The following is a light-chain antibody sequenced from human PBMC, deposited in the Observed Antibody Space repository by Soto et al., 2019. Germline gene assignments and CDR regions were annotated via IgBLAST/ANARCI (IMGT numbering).Light chain of an antibody. CDR2: RSD. CDR1: SSNIGSNH. J-gene: IGLJ2*01. V-gene: IGLV1-47*01. CDR3: SARDDSLSGVV. Sequence: QSVLTQPPSTSGTPGQRVTISCSGSSSNIGSNHVYWYQQFPGMAPKLLMYRSDQRPTGVPDRFSGSKSGTSASLAISGLRSDDEADYCCSARDDSLSGVVFGGGTKVTVL.